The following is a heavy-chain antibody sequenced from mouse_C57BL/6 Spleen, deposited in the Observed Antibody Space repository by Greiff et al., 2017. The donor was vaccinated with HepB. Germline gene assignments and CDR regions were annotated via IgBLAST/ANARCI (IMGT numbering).Heavy chain of an antibody. CDR3: ARSATGTSWFAY. CDR2: IDPSDSYT. CDR1: GYTFTSYW. V-gene: IGHV1-69*01. J-gene: IGHJ3*01. Sequence: VQLQQSGAELVMPGASVKLSCKASGYTFTSYWMHWVKQRPGQGLEWIGEIDPSDSYTNYNQKFKGKSTLTVDKSSSTAYMQLSSLTSEDSAVYYCARSATGTSWFAYWGQGTLVTVSA. D-gene: IGHD4-1*02.